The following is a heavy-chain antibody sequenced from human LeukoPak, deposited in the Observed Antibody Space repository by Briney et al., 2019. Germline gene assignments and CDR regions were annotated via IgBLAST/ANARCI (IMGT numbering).Heavy chain of an antibody. CDR2: IYNTGST. Sequence: SETLSLTCTVSGGPISVYYWSWIRQPPGKGLEWIGDIYNTGSTNYNPSLESRVTMSVDTPKNQFSLKLSSVTAADTALYYCARDRRGYVGYEGDPFDIWGQGTMVTVSS. CDR3: ARDRRGYVGYEGDPFDI. CDR1: GGPISVYY. D-gene: IGHD5-12*01. V-gene: IGHV4-4*07. J-gene: IGHJ3*02.